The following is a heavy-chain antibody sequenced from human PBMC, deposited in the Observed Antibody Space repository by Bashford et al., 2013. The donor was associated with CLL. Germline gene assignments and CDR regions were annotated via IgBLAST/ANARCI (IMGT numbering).Heavy chain of an antibody. CDR1: GFTFTTYS. J-gene: IGHJ6*02. CDR3: ASDRNGMDV. Sequence: GSLRLVLVHASGFTFTTYSMNWVRQAPGKGLEWVSSISSSSSIYYADSVRGRFTISRDNAKNSLYLQMNSLRAEDTAVYYCASDRNGMDVWGQGTTVTVSS. CDR2: ISSSSSI. V-gene: IGHV3-21*01.